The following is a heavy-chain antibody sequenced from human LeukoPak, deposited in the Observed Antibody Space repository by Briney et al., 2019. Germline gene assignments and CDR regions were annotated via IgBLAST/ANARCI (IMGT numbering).Heavy chain of an antibody. CDR3: ARRGYSSGWYWEDY. Sequence: SETLSLTWTVSGGFIISSYWSWIRQPPGKGLEWIGYIYYSGSTNYNPSLKSRVTISVDTSKNQFSLKLSCVTAADTAVYYCARRGYSSGWYWEDYWGQGTLVTVSS. V-gene: IGHV4-59*08. CDR2: IYYSGST. D-gene: IGHD6-19*01. CDR1: GGFIISSY. J-gene: IGHJ4*02.